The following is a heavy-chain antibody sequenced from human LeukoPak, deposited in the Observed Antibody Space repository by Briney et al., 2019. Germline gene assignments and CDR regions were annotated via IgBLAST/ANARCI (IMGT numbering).Heavy chain of an antibody. CDR2: IDHSGST. Sequence: SETLSLTCAVYGGSFSGYYWSWIRQPPGKGLEWIGEIDHSGSTNYNPSLKSRVTISVDTSKNQFSLKLSSVTAADTAVYYCARGRSVGYSYGYQKYYYYGMDVWGQGTTVTVSS. J-gene: IGHJ6*02. D-gene: IGHD5-18*01. CDR3: ARGRSVGYSYGYQKYYYYGMDV. CDR1: GGSFSGYY. V-gene: IGHV4-34*01.